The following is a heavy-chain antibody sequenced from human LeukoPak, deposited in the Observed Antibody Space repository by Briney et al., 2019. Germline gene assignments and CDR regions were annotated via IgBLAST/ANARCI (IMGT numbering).Heavy chain of an antibody. CDR3: AREVHDGYIDY. D-gene: IGHD3-16*01. V-gene: IGHV3-7*01. J-gene: IGHJ4*02. Sequence: AGSLRLSCAACGYTFSSYEMNWVRQAPGKGLEWVANIKQDGREKYYVDFVKGRFTIFRNNAKNSLYLQMNSLRAEETALYHCAREVHDGYIDYWGQGTLVTVSS. CDR1: GYTFSSYE. CDR2: IKQDGREK.